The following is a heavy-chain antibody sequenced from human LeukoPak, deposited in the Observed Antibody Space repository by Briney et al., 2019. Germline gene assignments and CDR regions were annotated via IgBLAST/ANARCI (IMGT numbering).Heavy chain of an antibody. J-gene: IGHJ4*02. CDR2: IWYDGSNK. D-gene: IGHD6-19*01. CDR1: GFTFSSYG. V-gene: IGHV3-33*01. Sequence: GGSLRLSCAASGFTFSSYGMHWVRQAPGKGLEWVAAIWYDGSNKYYADSVKGRFTISRDNSKNTLYLQMNSLRAEDTAVYYCARDRYSSGWYRAPYDYWGQGTLVTVSS. CDR3: ARDRYSSGWYRAPYDY.